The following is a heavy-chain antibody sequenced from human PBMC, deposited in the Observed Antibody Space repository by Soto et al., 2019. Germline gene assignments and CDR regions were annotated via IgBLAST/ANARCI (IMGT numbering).Heavy chain of an antibody. CDR3: ARDGIAARLRAYDAFDI. CDR2: IYYSGST. CDR1: GGSISSYY. V-gene: IGHV4-59*01. D-gene: IGHD6-6*01. Sequence: SETLSLTCTVSGGSISSYYWSWIRQPPGTGLEWIGYIYYSGSTNYNPSLKSRVTVSVDTSKNQFSLKLSSVTAADTAVYYCARDGIAARLRAYDAFDIWGQGTMVTVSS. J-gene: IGHJ3*02.